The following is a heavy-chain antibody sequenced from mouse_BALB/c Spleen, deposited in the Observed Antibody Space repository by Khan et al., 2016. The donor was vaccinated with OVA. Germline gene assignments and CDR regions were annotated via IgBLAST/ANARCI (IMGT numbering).Heavy chain of an antibody. Sequence: QIQLVQSGPELKKPGETVKISCKASGYTFTNYGMNWVKQSPGKALKWMGWINTYTGEPTYADDFKGRFAFSLETSANTAYLQINNLKNEDTATYFCARPPYVSSTLDHWGQGTSVTVSS. D-gene: IGHD2-1*01. J-gene: IGHJ4*01. CDR1: GYTFTNYG. CDR2: INTYTGEP. V-gene: IGHV9-3-1*01. CDR3: ARPPYVSSTLDH.